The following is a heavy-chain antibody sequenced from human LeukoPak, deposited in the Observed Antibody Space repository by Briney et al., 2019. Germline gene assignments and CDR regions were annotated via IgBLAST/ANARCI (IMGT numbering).Heavy chain of an antibody. D-gene: IGHD6-13*01. CDR2: TYYRSKLYN. Sequence: SQTLSLTCALSGDSFSSNSAAWHWHRQSPSRGLEWLGSTYYRSKLYNDYAVSVKSRLTITPHTSKNQFSLQLNSVTPEDTAVYYCARGIAAAHWNYYYYYMDVWGKGTTVTVSS. CDR3: ARGIAAAHWNYYYYYMDV. V-gene: IGHV6-1*01. J-gene: IGHJ6*03. CDR1: GDSFSSNSAA.